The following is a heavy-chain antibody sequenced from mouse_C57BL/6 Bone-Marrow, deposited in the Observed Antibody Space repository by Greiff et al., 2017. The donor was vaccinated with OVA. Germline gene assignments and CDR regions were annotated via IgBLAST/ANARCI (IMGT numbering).Heavy chain of an antibody. J-gene: IGHJ3*01. CDR2: IYPGSGST. CDR1: GYTFTSYW. Sequence: QVQLQQPGAELVKPGASVKLSCKASGYTFTSYWITWVKQRPGQGLEWIGDIYPGSGSTNYNEKFKSKDTLTVDTSSSTAYMQLSSLTSEDTAVYYCARSTTVVDWGQGTLVTVSA. D-gene: IGHD1-1*01. CDR3: ARSTTVVD. V-gene: IGHV1-55*01.